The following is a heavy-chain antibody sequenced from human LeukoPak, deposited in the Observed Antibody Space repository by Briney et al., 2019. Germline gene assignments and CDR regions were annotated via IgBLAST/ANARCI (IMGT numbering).Heavy chain of an antibody. CDR1: GLTFSRLW. V-gene: IGHV3-74*03. CDR2: INSDGSRT. Sequence: GWSLRLSCAASGLTFSRLWMHWVRQIPGKGLAWVSRINSDGSRTTYVDSVKGRFTISRDNAKNRLYLQMNSLRAEDTALYYCASAASAYSSGWSAFDIWGQGTMVTVSS. J-gene: IGHJ3*02. D-gene: IGHD6-19*01. CDR3: ASAASAYSSGWSAFDI.